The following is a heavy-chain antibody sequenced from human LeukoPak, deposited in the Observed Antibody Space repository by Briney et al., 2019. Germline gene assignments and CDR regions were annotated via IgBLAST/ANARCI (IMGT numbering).Heavy chain of an antibody. D-gene: IGHD3-22*01. CDR3: ARLWDYYDSSGYYRRFLYYFDY. V-gene: IGHV4-4*07. CDR2: IYTSGST. Sequence: SETLSLTCTVSGGSISSYYWSWIRQPAGKGLEWIGRIYTSGSTNYNPSLKSRVTMSVDTSKNQFSLKLSSVTAADTAVYYCARLWDYYDSSGYYRRFLYYFDYWGQGTLVTVSS. J-gene: IGHJ4*02. CDR1: GGSISSYY.